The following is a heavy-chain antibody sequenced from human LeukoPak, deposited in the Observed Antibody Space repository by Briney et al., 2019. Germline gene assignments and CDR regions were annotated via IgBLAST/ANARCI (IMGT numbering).Heavy chain of an antibody. Sequence: GGSLRLSCAASGFTFSSYWMNWARQAPGKGLEWVANIKRDGSEKYYVDSVKGRFTISRDNAKNSLDLQMNSLRVEDTAVYYCARLGPASSGWPESFDYWGQGTLVTVSS. D-gene: IGHD6-19*01. CDR1: GFTFSSYW. V-gene: IGHV3-7*03. CDR2: IKRDGSEK. J-gene: IGHJ4*02. CDR3: ARLGPASSGWPESFDY.